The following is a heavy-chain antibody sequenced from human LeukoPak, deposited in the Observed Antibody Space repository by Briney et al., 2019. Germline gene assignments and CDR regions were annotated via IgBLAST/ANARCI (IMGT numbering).Heavy chain of an antibody. Sequence: ASVTASCKASGYTLAGYSMHWVRQAPGQGLEWMGWINPKNGDTNYAQKLEGRVNMTRDTSISTAYMELSRLRSDDTAVYYCAKGYDNSGYYYSDDWGQGTLVTVSS. CDR2: INPKNGDT. V-gene: IGHV1-2*02. J-gene: IGHJ4*02. CDR3: AKGYDNSGYYYSDD. D-gene: IGHD3-22*01. CDR1: GYTLAGYS.